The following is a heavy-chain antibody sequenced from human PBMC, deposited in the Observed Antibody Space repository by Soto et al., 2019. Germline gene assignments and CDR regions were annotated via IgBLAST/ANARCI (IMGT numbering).Heavy chain of an antibody. CDR3: PKGSGFDFDY. D-gene: IGHD5-12*01. V-gene: IGHV3-30*18. J-gene: IGHJ4*02. CDR2: LSSDGSGE. CDR1: GFIVNNNY. Sequence: GGSLRLSCAVSGFIVNNNYMSWVRQAPGKGLEWVACLSSDGSGEDYADSVRGRFIISRDNSKDTMYLQMNSLRVEDTAVYYCPKGSGFDFDYWGQGNPVTVSS.